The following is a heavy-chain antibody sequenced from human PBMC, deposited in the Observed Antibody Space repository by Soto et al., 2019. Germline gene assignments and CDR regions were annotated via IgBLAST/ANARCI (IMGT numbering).Heavy chain of an antibody. Sequence: ASVKVSCTASGYTFTGYYMHWVRQAPGQGLEWMGWINPNSGGTNYAQNFQGWVTMTRDTSISTAYMELSRLRSDDTAVYYCARGHSNLITIDYWGQGTLVTVSS. D-gene: IGHD1-1*01. J-gene: IGHJ4*02. CDR2: INPNSGGT. CDR3: ARGHSNLITIDY. CDR1: GYTFTGYY. V-gene: IGHV1-2*04.